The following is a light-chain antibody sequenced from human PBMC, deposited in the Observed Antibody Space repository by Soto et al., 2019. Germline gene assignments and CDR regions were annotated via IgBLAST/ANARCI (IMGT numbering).Light chain of an antibody. J-gene: IGKJ1*01. CDR1: QSISSW. Sequence: DIQMTQSPSTLSASVGDRVTITCRASQSISSWLAWYQQKPGKAPKLLIYDASSLESGVPSRFSGSGSGTEINLTISSLQPDDFATYYCQQYNSYPWTFGQGTKVDIK. CDR2: DAS. CDR3: QQYNSYPWT. V-gene: IGKV1-5*01.